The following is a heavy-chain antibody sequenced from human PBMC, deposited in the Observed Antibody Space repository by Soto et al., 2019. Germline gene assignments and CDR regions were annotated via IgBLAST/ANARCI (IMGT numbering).Heavy chain of an antibody. CDR3: ATSYGSGSRPFDY. V-gene: IGHV1-69*02. J-gene: IGHJ4*02. CDR2: IIPMLSMS. CDR1: GGTFNSYT. Sequence: QVQLVQSGAEVKKSGSSVRVSCKASGGTFNSYTLSWVRQAPGQRLEWMGRIIPMLSMSTYAQKFQGRVSIIADKSTNTGYLDLSSLRSDDTAIYYCATSYGSGSRPFDYWGQGTLVTVSS. D-gene: IGHD3-10*01.